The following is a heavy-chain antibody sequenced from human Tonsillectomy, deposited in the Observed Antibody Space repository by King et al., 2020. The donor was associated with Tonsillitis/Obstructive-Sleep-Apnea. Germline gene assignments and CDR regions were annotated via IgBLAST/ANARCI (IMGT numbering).Heavy chain of an antibody. V-gene: IGHV1-18*01. CDR3: VRGGISVRAAMYETFAI. CDR2: ISTYNDNS. CDR1: GYTFISYG. Sequence: QLVQSGAEVKKPGASVKVSCKASGYTFISYGISWVRQATGQGLDCMGWISTYNDNSNYAQKLQGRVTMNTDTSTSTAYMELRSLRSDDTAVYYCVRGGISVRAAMYETFAIWGQGTMVTVSS. D-gene: IGHD2-2*01. J-gene: IGHJ3*02.